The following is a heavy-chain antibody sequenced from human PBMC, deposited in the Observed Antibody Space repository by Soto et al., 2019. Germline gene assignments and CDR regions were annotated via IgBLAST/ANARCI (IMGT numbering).Heavy chain of an antibody. V-gene: IGHV3-30-3*01. J-gene: IGHJ4*02. CDR2: ISYDENSK. CDR3: ATSWSYSRSYFDK. D-gene: IGHD1-26*01. Sequence: QVQLVESGGGVVQPGRSLRLSCAASGFTFSTYALHWVRQAPGKGLEWVAVISYDENSKDYADSVKGRFTISRDNSKSTLYLQMNSLRREDTAVYYSATSWSYSRSYFDKWGQGTLVSVSS. CDR1: GFTFSTYA.